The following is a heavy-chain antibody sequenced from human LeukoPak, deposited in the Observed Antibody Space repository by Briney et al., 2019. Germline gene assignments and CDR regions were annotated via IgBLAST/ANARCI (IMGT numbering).Heavy chain of an antibody. J-gene: IGHJ4*02. CDR2: INHSGST. D-gene: IGHD3-3*01. CDR1: GGSFSGYY. CDR3: ARFDFWSLDY. Sequence: SETLSLTCAVYGGSFSGYYWSWIRQPPGKGLEWIGEINHSGSTNYNPSLKSRVTISVDTSKNQFSLKLSSVTAADTAVYYCARFDFWSLDYWGQGTLVTVSS. V-gene: IGHV4-34*01.